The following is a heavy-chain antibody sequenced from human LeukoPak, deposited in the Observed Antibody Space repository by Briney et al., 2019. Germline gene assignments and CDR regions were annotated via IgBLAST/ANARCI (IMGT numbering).Heavy chain of an antibody. CDR1: GGTFSSYA. D-gene: IGHD2-15*01. Sequence: SVTVSCKASGGTFSSYAISWVRQAPGQGIEWMGRIIPILGIANYAQKFQGRVTITADKSTSTAYMELSSLRSEDTAVYYCAEGVCSGGSCYPTYYYGMDVWGQGTTVTVSS. V-gene: IGHV1-69*04. CDR3: AEGVCSGGSCYPTYYYGMDV. J-gene: IGHJ6*02. CDR2: IIPILGIA.